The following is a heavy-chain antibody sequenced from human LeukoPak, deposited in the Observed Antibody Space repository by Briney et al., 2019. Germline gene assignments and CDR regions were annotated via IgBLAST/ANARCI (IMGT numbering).Heavy chain of an antibody. CDR2: IRYDGSNK. V-gene: IGHV3-30*02. CDR3: ARSAVTTYYYYYMDV. J-gene: IGHJ6*03. D-gene: IGHD4-17*01. Sequence: GGSLRLSCAASGFTFSSYGMHWVRQAPGKGLEWVAFIRYDGSNKYYADSVKGRFTISRDNSKNTLYLQMNSLRAEDTAVYYCARSAVTTYYYYYMDVWGKGTTVTVSS. CDR1: GFTFSSYG.